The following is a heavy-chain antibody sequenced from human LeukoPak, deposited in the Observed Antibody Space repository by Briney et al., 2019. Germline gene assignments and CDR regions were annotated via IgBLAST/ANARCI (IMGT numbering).Heavy chain of an antibody. CDR3: ARARRPMTTVTTGFDY. CDR2: ISSSSSYI. CDR1: GFTFSSYV. V-gene: IGHV3-21*01. D-gene: IGHD4-17*01. Sequence: GGSLRLSCAASGFTFSSYVMTWVRQAPGKGLEWVSSISSSSSYICYADSVKGRFTISRDNAKNSLYLQTNSLRAEDTAVYYCARARRPMTTVTTGFDYWGQGTLVTVSS. J-gene: IGHJ4*02.